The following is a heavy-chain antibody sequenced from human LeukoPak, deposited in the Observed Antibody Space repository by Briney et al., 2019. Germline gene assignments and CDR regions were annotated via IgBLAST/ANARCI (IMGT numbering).Heavy chain of an antibody. D-gene: IGHD6-6*01. CDR2: INHSGGT. J-gene: IGHJ4*02. CDR1: GGSFSGYY. V-gene: IGHV4-34*01. Sequence: SETLSLTCAVYGGSFSGYYWSWIRQPPGKGLEWIGEINHSGGTNYNPSLKSRVTISVDTSKNQFSLKLRSVTAADTAVYYCARIVGIAARRGIDYWGQGTLVTVSS. CDR3: ARIVGIAARRGIDY.